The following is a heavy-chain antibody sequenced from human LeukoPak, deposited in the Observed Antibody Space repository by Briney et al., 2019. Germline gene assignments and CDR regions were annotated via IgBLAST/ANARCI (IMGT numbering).Heavy chain of an antibody. CDR3: ARSWNDQKWELLSY. CDR1: GGSISSYY. V-gene: IGHV4-59*08. J-gene: IGHJ4*02. CDR2: IYYSGST. Sequence: SETLPLTCTVSGGSISSYYWSWIRQPPGKGLEWIGYIYYSGSTNYNPSLKSRVTISVDTSKNQFSLKLSSVPAADTAVYYCARSWNDQKWELLSYWGQGTLVTVSS. D-gene: IGHD1-26*01.